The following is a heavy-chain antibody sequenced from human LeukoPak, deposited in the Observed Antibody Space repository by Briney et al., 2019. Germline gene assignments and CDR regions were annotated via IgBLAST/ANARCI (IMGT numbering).Heavy chain of an antibody. V-gene: IGHV1-2*02. D-gene: IGHD2-21*01. CDR1: GYSFTDYY. CDR2: INPNSGGT. CDR3: ARADRLHGGPYLIGP. Sequence: SVKVSCKTSGYSFTDYYMHWVRQAPGQGLEWMGWINPNSGGTSSAQKFQGRVTMTRDTSISTVYMEVSWLTSDDTAIYYCARADRLHGGPYLIGPWGQGTLVTVSS. J-gene: IGHJ5*02.